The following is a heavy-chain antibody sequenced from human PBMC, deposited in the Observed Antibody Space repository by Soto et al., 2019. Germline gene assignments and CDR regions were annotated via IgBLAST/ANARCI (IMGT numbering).Heavy chain of an antibody. CDR1: GFTFSIYS. J-gene: IGHJ6*03. V-gene: IGHV3-48*01. CDR2: ISSSSSTI. CDR3: ARSQLGYYYYYMDV. D-gene: IGHD1-1*01. Sequence: AGSLRRSCSASGFTFSIYSMNWIRQAPGQGLEWVSYISSSSSTIYYADSVKGRFSISRDNAKNSLYLQMNCLRAEDTAVYYCARSQLGYYYYYMDVWGKGT.